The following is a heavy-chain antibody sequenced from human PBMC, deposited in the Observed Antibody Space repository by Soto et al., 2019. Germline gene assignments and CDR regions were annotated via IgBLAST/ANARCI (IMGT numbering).Heavy chain of an antibody. Sequence: ASVKVSCKASGGTFSSYTISWVRQAPGQGLEWMGRIIPILGIANYAQKLQGRVTITADKSTSTAYMELSSLRSEDTAVYYCARDFLLVPTMVRGVILWFDPWGQGTLVTVSS. D-gene: IGHD3-10*01. CDR2: IIPILGIA. J-gene: IGHJ5*02. CDR3: ARDFLLVPTMVRGVILWFDP. CDR1: GGTFSSYT. V-gene: IGHV1-69*04.